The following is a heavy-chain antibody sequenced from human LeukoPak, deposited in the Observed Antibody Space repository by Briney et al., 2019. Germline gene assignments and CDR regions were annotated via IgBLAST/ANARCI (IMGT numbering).Heavy chain of an antibody. V-gene: IGHV1-69*13. CDR1: GGTFSSYA. D-gene: IGHD1-1*01. CDR3: ARALFGNDRVSFTEFDF. Sequence: ASVKVSCKASGGTFSSYAISWVRQAPGQGLEWMGGIIPIFGTANYAQKCQGRVTNTADESTSTAYMELSSLRSEDTAVYYCARALFGNDRVSFTEFDFWGQGTLVTVSS. J-gene: IGHJ4*02. CDR2: IIPIFGTA.